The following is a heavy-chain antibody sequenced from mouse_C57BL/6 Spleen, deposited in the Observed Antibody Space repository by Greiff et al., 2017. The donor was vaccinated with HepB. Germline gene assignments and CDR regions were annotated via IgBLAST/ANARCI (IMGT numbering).Heavy chain of an antibody. V-gene: IGHV8-8*01. Sequence: QVTLKECGPGILQPSQTLSLTCSFSGFSLSTFGMGVGWIRQPSGKGLEWLAHIWWDDDKYYNPALKSRLTISKDTTKNKVFLKNANVDTAATATYDCARIAKNGSSSYYFDYWGQGTTLTVSS. J-gene: IGHJ2*01. CDR3: ARIAKNGSSSYYFDY. CDR2: IWWDDDK. CDR1: GFSLSTFGMG. D-gene: IGHD1-1*01.